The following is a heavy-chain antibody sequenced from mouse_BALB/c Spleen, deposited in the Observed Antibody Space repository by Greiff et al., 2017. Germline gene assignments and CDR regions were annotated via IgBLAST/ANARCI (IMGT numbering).Heavy chain of an antibody. CDR2: ISDGGSYT. V-gene: IGHV5-4*02. CDR3: ARDTMIKGVFDY. J-gene: IGHJ2*01. D-gene: IGHD2-4*01. CDR1: GFTFSDYY. Sequence: EVKLMESGGGLVKPGGSLKLSCAASGFTFSDYYMYWVRQTPEKRLEWVATISDGGSYTYYPDSVKGRFTISRDNAKNNLYLQMSSLKSEDTAMYYCARDTMIKGVFDYWGQGTTLTVSS.